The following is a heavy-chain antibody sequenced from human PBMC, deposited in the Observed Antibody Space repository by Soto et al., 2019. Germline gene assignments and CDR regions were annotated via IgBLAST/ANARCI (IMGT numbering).Heavy chain of an antibody. CDR2: ISYDGSNK. Sequence: GGSLRLSCAASGFTFSSYGMHWVRQAPGKGLEWVAVISYDGSNKYYADSVKGRFTISRDNSKNTLYLQMNSLRAEDTAVYYCAKDTSYGEYSGSLDYWGQGTLVTVSS. V-gene: IGHV3-30*18. J-gene: IGHJ4*02. CDR1: GFTFSSYG. D-gene: IGHD1-26*01. CDR3: AKDTSYGEYSGSLDY.